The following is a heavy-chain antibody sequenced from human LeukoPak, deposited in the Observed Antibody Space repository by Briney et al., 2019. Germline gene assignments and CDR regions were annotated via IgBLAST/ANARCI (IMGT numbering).Heavy chain of an antibody. J-gene: IGHJ4*02. D-gene: IGHD3-16*01. V-gene: IGHV4-59*01. CDR1: SGSISSYY. Sequence: SETLSLTCTVSSGSISSYYWASRRQPPGKGLEWIGYILYSGSTNYNPSLKSRVTISVDTSKSQLSLELSSVTAADTAVYYCARSFGWGFDYWGQGTLVTVSS. CDR3: ARSFGWGFDY. CDR2: ILYSGST.